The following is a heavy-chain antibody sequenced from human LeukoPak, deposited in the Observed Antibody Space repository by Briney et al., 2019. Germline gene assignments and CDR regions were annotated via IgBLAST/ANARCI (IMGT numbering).Heavy chain of an antibody. V-gene: IGHV4-59*01. CDR1: GGAISGFY. Sequence: SETLSLTCTVSGGAISGFYRSWIRQSPGKGLEWIAYISVTGTNNYNPSLKSRVIISVDTSKNQFSLKLSSETTADTAVYYCASARSTAGSGYSPAPYYFDYWGQGTLVTVSS. J-gene: IGHJ4*02. D-gene: IGHD3-22*01. CDR3: ASARSTAGSGYSPAPYYFDY. CDR2: ISVTGTN.